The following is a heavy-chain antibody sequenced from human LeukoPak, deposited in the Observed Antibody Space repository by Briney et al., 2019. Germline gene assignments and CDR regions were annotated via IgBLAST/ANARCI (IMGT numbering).Heavy chain of an antibody. CDR1: GFTFSSYA. V-gene: IGHV3-30-3*01. D-gene: IGHD3-16*01. CDR3: ASGRGTRVFDY. Sequence: PGGSLRLSCAASGFTFSSYAMHWVRQAPGKGLEWVAVISYDGSNEYYADSVKGRFTISRDNSKNTLYLQMNSLRAEDTAVYYCASGRGTRVFDYWGQGTLVTVSS. J-gene: IGHJ4*02. CDR2: ISYDGSNE.